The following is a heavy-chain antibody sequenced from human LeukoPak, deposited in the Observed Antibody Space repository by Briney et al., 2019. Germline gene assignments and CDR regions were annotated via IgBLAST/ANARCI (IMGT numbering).Heavy chain of an antibody. CDR2: INPNSGGT. CDR1: GYTFTGYY. Sequence: ASVQVSCKASGYTFTGYYMHWVRPAPGQGLEWMGWINPNSGGTNYAQKFQGRVTMTRDTSISTAYMELSRLRSDDTAVYYCARGPYDLWDYYYGMGVWGQGTTVTVSS. J-gene: IGHJ6*02. D-gene: IGHD3/OR15-3a*01. V-gene: IGHV1-2*02. CDR3: ARGPYDLWDYYYGMGV.